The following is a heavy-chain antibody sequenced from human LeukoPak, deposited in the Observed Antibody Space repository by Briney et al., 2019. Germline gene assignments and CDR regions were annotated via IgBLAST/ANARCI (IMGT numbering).Heavy chain of an antibody. V-gene: IGHV1-69*13. CDR3: ASQEPYGGNSPFDY. CDR1: GGTFSSYA. J-gene: IGHJ4*02. Sequence: ASVKVSCKASGGTFSSYAISWVRQAPGQGLEWMGGIIPIFGTANYAQKFQDRVTITADESTSTAHMELSSLRSEDTAVYYCASQEPYGGNSPFDYWGQGTLVTVSS. CDR2: IIPIFGTA. D-gene: IGHD4-23*01.